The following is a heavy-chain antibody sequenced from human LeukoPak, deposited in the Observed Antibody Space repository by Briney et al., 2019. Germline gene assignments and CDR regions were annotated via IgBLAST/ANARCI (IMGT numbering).Heavy chain of an antibody. CDR1: GSRFTSYW. V-gene: IGHV5-51*01. Sequence: GGSLKISGKGSGSRFTSYWIGWVRQMPGKGLEWMGIIYPGDSDTRYSPSFQGQVTISADKSISTAYLQWSSLKASDTAMYYCARHGRWLPAALDYWGQGTLVTVSS. J-gene: IGHJ4*02. D-gene: IGHD3-22*01. CDR3: ARHGRWLPAALDY. CDR2: IYPGDSDT.